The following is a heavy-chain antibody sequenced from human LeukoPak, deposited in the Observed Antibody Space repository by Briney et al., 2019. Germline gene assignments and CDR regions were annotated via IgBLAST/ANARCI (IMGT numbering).Heavy chain of an antibody. D-gene: IGHD7-27*01. Sequence: ASVKVSCKASGYTFTGYYMHWVRQAPGQGLEWMGWINPNSGGTNYAQKFQGRVTMTRDTSISTAYMELSRLRSDDTAVCYCARDPEILQLGAVDYWGQGTLVTVSS. CDR2: INPNSGGT. V-gene: IGHV1-2*02. CDR3: ARDPEILQLGAVDY. J-gene: IGHJ4*02. CDR1: GYTFTGYY.